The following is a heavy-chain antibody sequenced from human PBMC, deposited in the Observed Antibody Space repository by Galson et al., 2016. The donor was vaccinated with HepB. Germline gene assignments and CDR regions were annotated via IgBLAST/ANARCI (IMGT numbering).Heavy chain of an antibody. Sequence: LRLSCAASGFTVSSNYMSWVRQPPGKGLEWIGSIFYSGITYYNPSLTSRVTISLDTSKNQVSLRLSSVTAADTALHYCARDMVRDSSSYYYYYGLDVWGQGTTVTVSS. CDR2: IFYSGIT. V-gene: IGHV4-39*07. CDR1: GFTVSSNY. D-gene: IGHD6-6*01. CDR3: ARDMVRDSSSYYYYYGLDV. J-gene: IGHJ6*02.